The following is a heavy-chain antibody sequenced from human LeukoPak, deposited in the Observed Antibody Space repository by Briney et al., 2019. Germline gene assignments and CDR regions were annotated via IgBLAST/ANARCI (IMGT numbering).Heavy chain of an antibody. V-gene: IGHV3-48*03. CDR1: GFTFSSYE. CDR2: ISSSGSTI. Sequence: GGPLRLSCAASGFTFSSYEMNWVRQAPGKGLEWVSYISSSGSTIYYADSVRGRFTISRDNSKNSLYLQMNSLRAEDTAFYYCARLAPTTSSSSGWFDPWGQGTLVTVSS. J-gene: IGHJ5*02. D-gene: IGHD6-6*01. CDR3: ARLAPTTSSSSGWFDP.